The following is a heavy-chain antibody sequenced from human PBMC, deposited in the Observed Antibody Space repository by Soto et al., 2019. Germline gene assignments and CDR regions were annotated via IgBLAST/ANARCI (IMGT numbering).Heavy chain of an antibody. Sequence: QVRLVQSGAEVKKPGSSMKVSCKASGGTFSSFGFNWVRQAPGQGLEWMGGIIPLFGTANYAEKFQGRVTISADEGTSTASMELIGLISEDTAIYYCARDRSMDGYNSRSFDYWGQGTLVTVS. CDR1: GGTFSSFG. CDR3: ARDRSMDGYNSRSFDY. V-gene: IGHV1-69*01. CDR2: IIPLFGTA. J-gene: IGHJ4*02. D-gene: IGHD5-12*01.